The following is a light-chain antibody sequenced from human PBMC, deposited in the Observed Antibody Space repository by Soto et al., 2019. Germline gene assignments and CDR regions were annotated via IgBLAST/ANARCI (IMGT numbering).Light chain of an antibody. Sequence: DIQMTQSPSSLSASVGDRVTITCRASQSIVGYLNWYQQKPGKAPKLLIYAASRLQSWVPLRFSGSGSGTDFTLTISSLQPEDFATYYCQQSYSTPPYTFGQGTKLEIK. V-gene: IGKV1-39*01. CDR1: QSIVGY. CDR3: QQSYSTPPYT. J-gene: IGKJ2*01. CDR2: AAS.